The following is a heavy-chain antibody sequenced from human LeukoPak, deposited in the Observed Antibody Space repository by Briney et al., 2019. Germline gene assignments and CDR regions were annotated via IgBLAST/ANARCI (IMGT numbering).Heavy chain of an antibody. D-gene: IGHD3-3*01. CDR3: ARQGQGYDFWSGRGDAFDT. Sequence: GGSLRLSCAASGFTFSSYSMNWVRQAPGKGLEWVSSISSSSYIYYADSVKGRFTISRDNAKNSLYLQMNSLRAEDTAVYYCARQGQGYDFWSGRGDAFDTWGQGTMVTVSS. J-gene: IGHJ3*02. CDR2: ISSSSYI. CDR1: GFTFSSYS. V-gene: IGHV3-21*01.